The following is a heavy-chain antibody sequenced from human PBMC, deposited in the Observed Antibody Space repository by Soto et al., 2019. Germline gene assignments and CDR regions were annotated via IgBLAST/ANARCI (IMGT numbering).Heavy chain of an antibody. CDR1: GFTFSSYS. V-gene: IGHV3-21*01. CDR2: MNPDSHYI. J-gene: IGHJ4*02. Sequence: EVQLVESEGGLVKPGESLRLSCAASGFTFSSYSMNWVRQAPGKGQEWVSSMNPDSHYIYYADSVRGRFTISRDNAKNSLYLQMNSLRAEDTAVYYCARNVPGANSPFEYWGQGTLVTVSS. D-gene: IGHD2-2*01. CDR3: ARNVPGANSPFEY.